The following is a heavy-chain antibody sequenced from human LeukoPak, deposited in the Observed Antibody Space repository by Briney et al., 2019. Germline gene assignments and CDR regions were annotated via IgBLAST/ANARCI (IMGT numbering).Heavy chain of an antibody. CDR2: ISAYNGDT. J-gene: IGHJ4*02. CDR3: ARDAADLYYYDSSGYYPPDY. V-gene: IGHV1-18*01. CDR1: GYAFTSYG. Sequence: ASVKVSCKASGYAFTSYGISWVRQAPGQGLEWMGWISAYNGDTNYAQKLQGRVTMTTDTSTSTAYMELRSLRSDDTAVYYCARDAADLYYYDSSGYYPPDYWGQGTLVTVSS. D-gene: IGHD3-22*01.